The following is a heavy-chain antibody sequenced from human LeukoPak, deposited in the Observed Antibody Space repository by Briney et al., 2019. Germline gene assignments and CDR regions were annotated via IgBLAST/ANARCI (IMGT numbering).Heavy chain of an antibody. J-gene: IGHJ4*02. CDR2: MYHSGST. D-gene: IGHD1-26*01. CDR3: ARDSHIVGATQFDY. CDR1: GYSISSAYY. Sequence: SETLSLTCSVSGYSISSAYYWGWIRQPPGKGLEWIGTMYHSGSTNYNPSLKSRVTISVDTSKNQFSLKLSSVTAADTVVYYCARDSHIVGATQFDYWGQGTLVTVSS. V-gene: IGHV4-38-2*02.